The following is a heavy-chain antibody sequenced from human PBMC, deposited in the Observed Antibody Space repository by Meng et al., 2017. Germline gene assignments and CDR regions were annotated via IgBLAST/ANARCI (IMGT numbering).Heavy chain of an antibody. Sequence: GASLKISCKGSGYSFTSYWIGWVRQMPGKGLEWMGIIYPGDSDTRYSPSFQGQVTISADKSISTAYLQWSSLKASDTAMYYCASVNGSGWFGYWYFDLWGRGTLVTVSS. CDR3: ASVNGSGWFGYWYFDL. J-gene: IGHJ2*01. V-gene: IGHV5-51*01. CDR2: IYPGDSDT. D-gene: IGHD6-19*01. CDR1: GYSFTSYW.